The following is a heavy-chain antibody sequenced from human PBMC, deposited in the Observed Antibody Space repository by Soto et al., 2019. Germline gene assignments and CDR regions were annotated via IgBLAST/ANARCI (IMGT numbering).Heavy chain of an antibody. V-gene: IGHV1-3*01. CDR3: ARDRTTSSTRRFDY. Sequence: QVQLVQSGAEVKKPGASVKVSCKASGYIFTNYAIHWVRQAPGHRLEWMVWISGADGNTRYSPKFQGRLTISTDTSASTAYMALSSLRSEDTAVFYCARDRTTSSTRRFDYCGQGTLVTVSS. CDR2: ISGADGNT. D-gene: IGHD4-17*01. J-gene: IGHJ4*02. CDR1: GYIFTNYA.